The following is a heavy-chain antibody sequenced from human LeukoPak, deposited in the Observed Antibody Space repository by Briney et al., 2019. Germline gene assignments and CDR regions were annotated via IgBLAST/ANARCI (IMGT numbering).Heavy chain of an antibody. Sequence: GGSLRLSCAASGFIFSNYAMHWVRQAPGKGLEWVAVILHDGSNKYYADSVKGRFTISRDNSKNTLYLQMNSLRAEDTAVYYCAREDRYDYVWGSYYYYYGMDVWGQGTTVTVSS. J-gene: IGHJ6*02. D-gene: IGHD3-16*01. CDR3: AREDRYDYVWGSYYYYYGMDV. CDR2: ILHDGSNK. CDR1: GFIFSNYA. V-gene: IGHV3-30-3*01.